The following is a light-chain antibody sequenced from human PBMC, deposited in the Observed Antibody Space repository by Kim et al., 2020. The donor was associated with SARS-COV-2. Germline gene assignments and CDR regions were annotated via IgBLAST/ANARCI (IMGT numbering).Light chain of an antibody. V-gene: IGLV1-44*01. Sequence: GQRVTISCSGSNSNIGSNTVDWYQHLPGTAPKLLIYGNNQRPSGVPDRFSGSKSGTAASLAISGLQSDDEADYYCATWDGSLNGLIFGGGTKVTVL. CDR3: ATWDGSLNGLI. CDR2: GNN. CDR1: NSNIGSNT. J-gene: IGLJ2*01.